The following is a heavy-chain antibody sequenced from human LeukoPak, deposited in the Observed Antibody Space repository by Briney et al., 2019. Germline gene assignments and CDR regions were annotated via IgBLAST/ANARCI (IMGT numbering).Heavy chain of an antibody. D-gene: IGHD2-21*02. CDR3: ARYYCGGDCYLWFDP. CDR1: GYTFTGYY. CDR2: INPNSGGT. V-gene: IGHV1-2*06. Sequence: ASVKVSCKASGYTFTGYYIHWVRQAPGQGLEWMGRINPNSGGTDYAQKFQGRLTITRDTSSSTAYMELGRLTSDDTAVYYCARYYCGGDCYLWFDPWGQGTLVTVSS. J-gene: IGHJ5*02.